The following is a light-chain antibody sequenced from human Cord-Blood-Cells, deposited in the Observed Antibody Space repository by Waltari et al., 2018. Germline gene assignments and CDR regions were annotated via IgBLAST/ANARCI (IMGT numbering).Light chain of an antibody. CDR2: GTN. V-gene: IGLV1-47*01. CDR3: AAWDDSLSGWV. CDR1: SSNIGSNY. J-gene: IGLJ3*02. Sequence: QSVLTQPPSASGTPGQRVTISCSGSSSNIGSNYVYWYQHPPGTAPKLLILGTNQRPSGVPDRVSGAKSGTSASLAISGLRSEDEADYYCAAWDDSLSGWVFGGGTKLTVL.